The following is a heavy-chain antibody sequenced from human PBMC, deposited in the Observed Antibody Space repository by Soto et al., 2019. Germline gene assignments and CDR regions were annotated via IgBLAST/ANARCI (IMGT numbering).Heavy chain of an antibody. V-gene: IGHV3-74*01. Sequence: EVQLVESGGGLVRPGGSLRLSCAASGFTFSYYWMHWVRQAPGKGLVWVSRIHSDGSSTTYADFVKGRIIISRDNARNTVDLQLNSVSVEDTAVYYCDRGDRGAFDLWGQGTVVTVSS. D-gene: IGHD1-26*01. CDR2: IHSDGSST. CDR1: GFTFSYYW. J-gene: IGHJ3*01. CDR3: DRGDRGAFDL.